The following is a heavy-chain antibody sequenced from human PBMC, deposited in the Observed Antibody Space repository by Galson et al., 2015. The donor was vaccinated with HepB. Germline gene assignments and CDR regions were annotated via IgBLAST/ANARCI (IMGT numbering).Heavy chain of an antibody. Sequence: SVKVSCKASGYTFTSYGISWVRQAPGQGLEWMGWISAYNGNTNYAQKLQGRVTMTTDTSTTTAYMELRSLRSDDVAVYYCARGDDILTGYYRGFDYWGQGTLVTVSS. CDR3: ARGDDILTGYYRGFDY. D-gene: IGHD3-9*01. J-gene: IGHJ4*02. V-gene: IGHV1-18*03. CDR2: ISAYNGNT. CDR1: GYTFTSYG.